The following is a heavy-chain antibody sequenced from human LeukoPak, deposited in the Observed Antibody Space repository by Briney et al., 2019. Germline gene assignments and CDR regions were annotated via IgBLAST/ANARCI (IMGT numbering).Heavy chain of an antibody. CDR1: GGSISCGDYY. J-gene: IGHJ4*02. CDR2: IYYSGST. V-gene: IGHV4-30-4*01. CDR3: ARGEPTFDY. Sequence: PSETLSLTCTVSGGSISCGDYYWSWIRQPPGKGLEWIGYIYYSGSTYYNPSLKSRVTISVDRSKNQFSLKLSSVTAADTAVYYCARGEPTFDYWGQGTLVTVSS. D-gene: IGHD1-26*01.